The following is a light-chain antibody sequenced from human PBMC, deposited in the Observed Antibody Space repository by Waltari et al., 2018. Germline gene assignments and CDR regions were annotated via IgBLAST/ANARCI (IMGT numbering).Light chain of an antibody. CDR2: WAS. CDR3: QQYYSTCQ. Sequence: DIVMTQSPDSLAVSLGERATINCKSSQSVLHSSNNKNYLAWYQAKPGQPPKLLIYWASTRESGVPDRFSGSGSGTDFTLTISSLQAEDVAVYYCQQYYSTCQFGQGTKVEIK. CDR1: QSVLHSSNNKNY. V-gene: IGKV4-1*01. J-gene: IGKJ1*01.